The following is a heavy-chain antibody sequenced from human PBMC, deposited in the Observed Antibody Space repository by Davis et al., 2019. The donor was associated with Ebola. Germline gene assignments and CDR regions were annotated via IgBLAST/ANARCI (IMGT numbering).Heavy chain of an antibody. Sequence: GESLKISCAASGFTFSGSAMHWVRQASGKGLEWVGRIRSKANSYATAYAASVKGRVTISRDDSKNTAYLQMNSLKTEDTAVYYCSSRIAAAGIYYYYGMDVWGQGTTVTVSS. CDR1: GFTFSGSA. J-gene: IGHJ6*02. D-gene: IGHD6-13*01. CDR3: SSRIAAAGIYYYYGMDV. CDR2: IRSKANSYAT. V-gene: IGHV3-73*01.